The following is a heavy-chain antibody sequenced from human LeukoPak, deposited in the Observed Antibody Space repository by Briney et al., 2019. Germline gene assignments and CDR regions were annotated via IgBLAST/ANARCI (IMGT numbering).Heavy chain of an antibody. CDR2: ISRSGSTK. J-gene: IGHJ4*02. V-gene: IGHV3-11*01. D-gene: IGHD2-15*01. CDR3: AKSGLNRFDY. Sequence: PGGSLRLSCAASGFTFSDYNMRWIRQAPGKGLEWVSSISRSGSTKYYADSVKGRFTISRDNAKNSLFLQMNSLRAEDTAVYYCAKSGLNRFDYWGQGTLVTVSS. CDR1: GFTFSDYN.